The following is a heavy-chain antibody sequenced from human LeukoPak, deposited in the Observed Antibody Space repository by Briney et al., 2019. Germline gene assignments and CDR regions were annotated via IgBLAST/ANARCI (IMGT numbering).Heavy chain of an antibody. CDR3: ARGLLITMIVVVIRDAFDI. CDR2: INHSGST. D-gene: IGHD3-22*01. Sequence: PSETLSLTCAVYGGSFSGYYWSWIRQPPGKGLEWIGEINHSGSTNYNPSLKSRVTISVDTSKNQFSLKLSSVTAADTAVYYCARGLLITMIVVVIRDAFDIWGQGTMVTVSS. CDR1: GGSFSGYY. V-gene: IGHV4-34*01. J-gene: IGHJ3*02.